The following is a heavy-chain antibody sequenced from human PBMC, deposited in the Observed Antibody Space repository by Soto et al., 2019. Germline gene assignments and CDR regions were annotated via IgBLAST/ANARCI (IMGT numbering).Heavy chain of an antibody. V-gene: IGHV1-69*13. CDR1: GGTFSSCA. D-gene: IGHD3-3*01. CDR3: ASVLRFLGGLSVPYYYSVMAV. CDR2: IIPIFGTA. J-gene: IGHJ6*04. Sequence: SVKVSCKASGGTFSSCAISWVRQAPGQGLEWMGGIIPIFGTANYAQKFQGRVTITADESTSTAYMELSSLRSEDTAVYYCASVLRFLGGLSVPYYYSVMAVWGKGTTVPVSS.